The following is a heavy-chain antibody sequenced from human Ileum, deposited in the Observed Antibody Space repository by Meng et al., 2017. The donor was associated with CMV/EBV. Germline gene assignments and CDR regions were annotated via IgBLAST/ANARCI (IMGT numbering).Heavy chain of an antibody. CDR2: IGTVDNT. Sequence: GESLKISCAASGFTFSTYDFHWVRQPTGKGLEWVSAIGTVDNTYYADSVKGRFTISRENAKNTLYLQMNSLKAADTAMYYCARVKAVAGIFYIDFWGQGTPVTVSS. V-gene: IGHV3-13*01. J-gene: IGHJ4*02. D-gene: IGHD6-19*01. CDR1: GFTFSTYD. CDR3: ARVKAVAGIFYIDF.